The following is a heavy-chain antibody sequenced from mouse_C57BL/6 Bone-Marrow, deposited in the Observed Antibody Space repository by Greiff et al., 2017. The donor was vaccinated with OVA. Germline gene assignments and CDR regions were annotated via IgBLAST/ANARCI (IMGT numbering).Heavy chain of an antibody. CDR2: IYPRSGNT. D-gene: IGHD6-1*01. Sequence: QVQLQQSGAELARPGASVKLSCKASGYTFTSYGLSWVKQRTGQGLEWIGEIYPRSGNTYYNEKFKGKATLTADKSSSPAYMELRSLTSEDSAVXFCVYSSLWAMDYWGQGTSVTVSS. V-gene: IGHV1-81*01. CDR3: VYSSLWAMDY. CDR1: GYTFTSYG. J-gene: IGHJ4*01.